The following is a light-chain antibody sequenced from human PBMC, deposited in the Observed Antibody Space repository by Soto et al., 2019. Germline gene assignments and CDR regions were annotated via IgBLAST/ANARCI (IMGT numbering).Light chain of an antibody. CDR2: VAS. J-gene: IGKJ1*01. Sequence: EIVMTQSPATLSVTPWEGATLSCMASQSVSNNLAWYQQKPGQAPRLLIYVASTRATGIPARFSGSGSGTEFTLTISSLQSEDFAVYYCQQYNNWPRTFCQGTKVDIK. V-gene: IGKV3-15*01. CDR3: QQYNNWPRT. CDR1: QSVSNN.